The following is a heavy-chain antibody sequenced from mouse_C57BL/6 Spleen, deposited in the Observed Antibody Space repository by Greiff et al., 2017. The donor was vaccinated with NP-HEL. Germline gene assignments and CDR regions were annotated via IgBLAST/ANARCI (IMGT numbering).Heavy chain of an antibody. CDR2: IDPETGGT. CDR3: TRKGDYYDYSGFAY. CDR1: GYTFTDYE. V-gene: IGHV1-15*01. Sequence: QVQLKESGAELVRPGASVTLSCKASGYTFTDYEMHWVKQTPVHGLEWIGAIDPETGGTAYNQKFKGKAILTADKSSSTAYMELRSLTSEDSAVYYCTRKGDYYDYSGFAYWGQGTLVTVSA. D-gene: IGHD2-4*01. J-gene: IGHJ3*01.